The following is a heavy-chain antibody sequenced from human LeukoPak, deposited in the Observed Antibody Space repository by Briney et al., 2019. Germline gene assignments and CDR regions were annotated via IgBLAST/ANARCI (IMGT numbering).Heavy chain of an antibody. V-gene: IGHV4-39*07. D-gene: IGHD5-24*01. CDR1: GGSISSSSYC. Sequence: SETLSLTCTVSGGSISSSSYCWGWIRQPPGKGLEWIGSIYYSGSTYYNPSLKSRVTISVDTSKNQFSLKLSSVTAADTAVYYCARVWDGYNLHYWGQGTLVTVSS. J-gene: IGHJ4*02. CDR2: IYYSGST. CDR3: ARVWDGYNLHY.